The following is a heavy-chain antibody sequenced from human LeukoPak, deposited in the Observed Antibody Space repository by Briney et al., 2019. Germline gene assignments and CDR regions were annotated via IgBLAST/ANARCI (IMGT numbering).Heavy chain of an antibody. V-gene: IGHV3-20*04. CDR3: AGGYDSSGYYYHAFDI. D-gene: IGHD3-22*01. J-gene: IGHJ3*02. CDR1: GFTFDGYG. Sequence: GGSLRLSCAASGFTFDGYGMNWVRQAPGKGLEWVSGINWNGGSTGYADSVKGRFTIFRDNAKNSLYLQMNSLRAEDTALYYCAGGYDSSGYYYHAFDIWGQGTMVTVSS. CDR2: INWNGGST.